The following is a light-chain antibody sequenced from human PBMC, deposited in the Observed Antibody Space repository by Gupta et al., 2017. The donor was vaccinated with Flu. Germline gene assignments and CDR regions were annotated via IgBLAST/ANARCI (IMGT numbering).Light chain of an antibody. CDR3: QQRYITPRT. Sequence: PSSLSASVGDRVTISCRASDTIGSSLNWYQQKGGRAPELLIFSASTWKSGVPSRFSGSRSGRDFTLTITNLQPEDFATYYCQQRYITPRTFGPGTKVENK. V-gene: IGKV1-39*01. CDR1: DTIGSS. CDR2: SAS. J-gene: IGKJ1*01.